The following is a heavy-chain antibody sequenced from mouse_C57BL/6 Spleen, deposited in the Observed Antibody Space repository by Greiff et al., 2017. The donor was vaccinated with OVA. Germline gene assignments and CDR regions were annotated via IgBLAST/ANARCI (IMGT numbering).Heavy chain of an antibody. CDR2: INPYNGDT. V-gene: IGHV1-20*01. J-gene: IGHJ2*01. CDR3: ARSPYGSSYYFDY. D-gene: IGHD1-1*01. CDR1: GYSLTGYF. Sequence: EVKLQESGPELVKPGDSVKISCKASGYSLTGYFMNWVMQSHGKSLEWIGRINPYNGDTFYNQKFKGKATLTVDKSSSTAHMELRSLTSEDSAVYYCARSPYGSSYYFDYWGQGTTLTVSS.